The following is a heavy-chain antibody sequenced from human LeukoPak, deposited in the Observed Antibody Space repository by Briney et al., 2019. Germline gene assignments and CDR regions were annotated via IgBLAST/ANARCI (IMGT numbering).Heavy chain of an antibody. CDR3: ASSGYSSGWYPGPEDYYYGMDV. V-gene: IGHV3-53*01. Sequence: GGSLRLSCAASGFTVSSNYMSWVRQAPGKGLEWVSVIYSGGSTYYADSVKGRFTISRDNSKNTLYLQMNSLRAEDTAVYYCASSGYSSGWYPGPEDYYYGMDVWGQGTTVTVSS. CDR2: IYSGGST. D-gene: IGHD6-19*01. J-gene: IGHJ6*02. CDR1: GFTVSSNY.